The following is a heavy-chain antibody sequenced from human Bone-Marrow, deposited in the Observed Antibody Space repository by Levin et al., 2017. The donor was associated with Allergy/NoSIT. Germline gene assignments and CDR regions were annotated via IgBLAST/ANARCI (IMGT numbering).Heavy chain of an antibody. CDR2: LSYDGSNR. CDR3: AKALRNYYETSGYSFYYGIDV. V-gene: IGHV3-30*18. D-gene: IGHD1-7*01. CDR1: GFTFSSYG. Sequence: GGSLRLSCVASGFTFSSYGMHWVRQAPGKGLEWVAVLSYDGSNRYYADSVKGRFIISRDNMKNTLYLHMSSLRPEDAAEYYCAKALRNYYETSGYSFYYGIDVWGQGTTVTVSS. J-gene: IGHJ6*02.